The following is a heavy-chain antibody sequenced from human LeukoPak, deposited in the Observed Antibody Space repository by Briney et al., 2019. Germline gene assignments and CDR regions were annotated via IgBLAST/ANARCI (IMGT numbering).Heavy chain of an antibody. CDR1: GFSFSVYW. CDR2: IKTDGSIT. D-gene: IGHD3-22*01. V-gene: IGHV3-74*01. J-gene: IGHJ4*02. CDR3: ARVSMIVANTIDY. Sequence: GGSLRLSCAASGFSFSVYWMHWVRQAPGKGPVWVSRIKTDGSITDYADFMKGRFTISRDNAKNTLYLQMNSLRAEDTAVYYCARVSMIVANTIDYWGQGTLVTVSS.